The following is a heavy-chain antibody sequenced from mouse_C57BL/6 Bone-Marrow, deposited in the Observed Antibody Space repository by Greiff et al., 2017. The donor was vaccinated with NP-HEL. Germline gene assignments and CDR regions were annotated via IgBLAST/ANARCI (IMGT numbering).Heavy chain of an antibody. CDR1: GYTFTDYE. J-gene: IGHJ2*01. CDR2: IDPETGGT. V-gene: IGHV1-15*01. D-gene: IGHD1-1*01. CDR3: TRKLRYFDY. Sequence: QVHVKQSGAELVRPGASVTLSCKASGYTFTDYEMHWVKQTPVHGLEWIGAIDPETGGTAYNQKFKGKAILTADKSSSTAYMELRSLTSEDSAVYYCTRKLRYFDYWGQGTTLTVSS.